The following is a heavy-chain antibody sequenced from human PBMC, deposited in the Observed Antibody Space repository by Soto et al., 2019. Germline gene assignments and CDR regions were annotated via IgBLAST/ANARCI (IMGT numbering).Heavy chain of an antibody. D-gene: IGHD1-1*01. CDR1: GGSIRNGYYC. Sequence: PSETLSLTCTVSGGSIRNGYYCWSWIRQLPGKGLEWIGNIYYIGTTSYNPSLKSRVTISIDTSKNQFSLKLRSVVAADTAIYYCAKNETTRPGFDPRGKGTRVTVSS. V-gene: IGHV4-31*03. CDR3: AKNETTRPGFDP. CDR2: IYYIGTT. J-gene: IGHJ5*02.